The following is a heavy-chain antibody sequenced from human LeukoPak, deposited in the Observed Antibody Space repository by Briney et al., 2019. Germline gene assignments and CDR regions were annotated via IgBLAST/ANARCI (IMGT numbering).Heavy chain of an antibody. CDR2: INHSGST. V-gene: IGHV4-34*01. D-gene: IGHD5-24*01. Sequence: SETLSLTCAVYGGSFSGYYWGWIRQPPGKGLEWIGEINHSGSTNYNPSLKSRVTISVDTSKNQFSLKLSSVTAADTAVYYCARGVSPATIYYYYYMDVWGKGTTVTVSS. CDR1: GGSFSGYY. CDR3: ARGVSPATIYYYYYMDV. J-gene: IGHJ6*03.